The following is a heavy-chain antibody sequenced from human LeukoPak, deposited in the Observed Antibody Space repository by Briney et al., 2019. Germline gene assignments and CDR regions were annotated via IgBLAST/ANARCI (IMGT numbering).Heavy chain of an antibody. Sequence: PGGSLRLSCAASGFTFSSYSMNWVRQAPGKGLEWVAVIWSDGSNKYYADSVTGRFTISRDNSKNTLYLQMNSLRAEDTAVYYCARPSGSYWYFDLWGRGTLVTVSS. CDR3: ARPSGSYWYFDL. CDR2: IWSDGSNK. V-gene: IGHV3-33*08. D-gene: IGHD1-26*01. J-gene: IGHJ2*01. CDR1: GFTFSSYS.